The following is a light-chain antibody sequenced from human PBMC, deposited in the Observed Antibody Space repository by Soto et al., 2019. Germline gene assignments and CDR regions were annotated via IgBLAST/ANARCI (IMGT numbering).Light chain of an antibody. Sequence: DIQMTQSPFSLSASLGDRVTITCRASESISDYLNWYQQKPGKGPKLLIFAASSLQVGVPSRFSGSGSGTDFTLTISSLQPEDFASYFCHQSHSAPFTFAPGTTVDIK. V-gene: IGKV1-39*01. J-gene: IGKJ3*01. CDR1: ESISDY. CDR2: AAS. CDR3: HQSHSAPFT.